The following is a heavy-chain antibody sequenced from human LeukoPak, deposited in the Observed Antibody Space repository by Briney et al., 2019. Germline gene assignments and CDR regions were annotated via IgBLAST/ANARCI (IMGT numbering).Heavy chain of an antibody. D-gene: IGHD4-11*01. V-gene: IGHV4-61*02. Sequence: SETLSLTCTVSGGSLSSVSYYRSWIRQRAGKGLEWIGRIYTSGSTNYNPSLKSRVTISVDTSKNQFSLKLSSVTAADTAVYYCARDTVTTYYYYYYMDVWGKGTTVTVSS. J-gene: IGHJ6*03. CDR3: ARDTVTTYYYYYYMDV. CDR1: GGSLSSVSYY. CDR2: IYTSGST.